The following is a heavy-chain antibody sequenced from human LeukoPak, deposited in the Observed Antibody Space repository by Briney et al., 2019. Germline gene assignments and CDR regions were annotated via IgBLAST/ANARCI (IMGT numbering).Heavy chain of an antibody. CDR1: GFTFSTYG. V-gene: IGHV3-33*01. Sequence: GGSLRLSCAASGFTFSTYGMHWVRQAPGKGLEGVAVIWYDGNNDYYADPVKGRFTISRDNSKNTVYLQMNSLRVEDTAVYYCAGGSAVARINYNWYFDLWGRGTLVTVSS. J-gene: IGHJ2*01. D-gene: IGHD6-19*01. CDR2: IWYDGNND. CDR3: AGGSAVARINYNWYFDL.